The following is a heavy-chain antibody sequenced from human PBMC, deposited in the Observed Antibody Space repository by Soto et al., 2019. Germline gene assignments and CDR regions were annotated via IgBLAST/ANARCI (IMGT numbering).Heavy chain of an antibody. CDR2: ISSSGSTI. CDR1: GFTFSSYE. D-gene: IGHD2-8*02. V-gene: IGHV3-48*03. CDR3: AREGTANFDY. J-gene: IGHJ4*02. Sequence: GGSLRLSCAASGFTFSSYEMNWVRQAPGKGLEWVSYISSSGSTIYYADSAKGRFTISRDNAKNSLYLQMNSLRAEDTAVYYCAREGTANFDYWGQGTLVTVSS.